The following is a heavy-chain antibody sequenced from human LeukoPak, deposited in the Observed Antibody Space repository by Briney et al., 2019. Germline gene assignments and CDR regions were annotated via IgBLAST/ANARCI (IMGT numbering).Heavy chain of an antibody. Sequence: GGSLRLSCAASGFTFSSYDMHWVRQATGKGLEWVSDIGTAGDTYYPGSVKGRLTISRENARNSLYLQMNSLRAGDTAIYYCARDRGAGILDYWGQGTLVTVSS. CDR2: IGTAGDT. CDR1: GFTFSSYD. J-gene: IGHJ4*02. V-gene: IGHV3-13*04. CDR3: ARDRGAGILDY. D-gene: IGHD6-19*01.